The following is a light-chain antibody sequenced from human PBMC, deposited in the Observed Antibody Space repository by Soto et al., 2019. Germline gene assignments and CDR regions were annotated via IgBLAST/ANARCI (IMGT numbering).Light chain of an antibody. Sequence: EIVLTQSPGTLSLSPGERATLSCRASQMIYSSYFAWYQHKAGQSPRLLIHYTSHMAPDLPDRFSGSGSGTDFTLTIDRLEPEDFAVYYCQQYDSSPYSFGQGTKLEIK. CDR3: QQYDSSPYS. V-gene: IGKV3-20*01. CDR1: QMIYSSY. CDR2: YTS. J-gene: IGKJ2*01.